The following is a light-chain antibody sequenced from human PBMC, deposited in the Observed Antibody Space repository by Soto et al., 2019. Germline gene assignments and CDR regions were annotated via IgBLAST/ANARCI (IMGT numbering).Light chain of an antibody. CDR2: ENN. J-gene: IGLJ1*01. CDR1: SSNIGAGYE. CDR3: QSYGSSLSGYV. Sequence: QSALTQPPSVSEAPGQRVTISCTGSSSNIGAGYEAHWYQQVPGTAPKLLIYENNNRPSGVPDRFSGSKSGTSASLAITGLQAEDEAEYYCQSYGSSLSGYVFGTGTKLTVL. V-gene: IGLV1-40*01.